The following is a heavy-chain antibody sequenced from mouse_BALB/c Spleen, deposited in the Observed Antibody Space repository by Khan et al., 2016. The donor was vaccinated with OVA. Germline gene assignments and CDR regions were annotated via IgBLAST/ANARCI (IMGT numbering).Heavy chain of an antibody. CDR2: ISYSGNT. CDR1: GYSITSDYA. J-gene: IGHJ2*01. CDR3: ASVYGGAFDY. Sequence: EVKLLESGPGLVKPSQSLSLTCTVTGYSITSDYAWNWIRQFPGNKLEWMGYISYSGNTNYNPSLKSRISITRDTSKNQFFLQLNSVTTEDTATYYCASVYGGAFDYWGQGTTVTVSS. V-gene: IGHV3-2*02. D-gene: IGHD1-1*02.